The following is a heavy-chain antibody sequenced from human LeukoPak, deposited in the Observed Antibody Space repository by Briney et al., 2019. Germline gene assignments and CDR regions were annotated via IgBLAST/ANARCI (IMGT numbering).Heavy chain of an antibody. J-gene: IGHJ6*03. CDR3: ARRTGYSSGWSRGVTDYYYYYYMDV. CDR1: GYTFTSYD. V-gene: IGHV1-8*01. CDR2: MNPNSGNT. D-gene: IGHD6-19*01. Sequence: ASVRVSCKASGYTFTSYDINWVRQATGQGLEWMGWMNPNSGNTGYAQKFQGRVTMTRNTSISTAYMELSSLRSEDTAVYYCARRTGYSSGWSRGVTDYYYYYYMDVWGKGTTVTVSS.